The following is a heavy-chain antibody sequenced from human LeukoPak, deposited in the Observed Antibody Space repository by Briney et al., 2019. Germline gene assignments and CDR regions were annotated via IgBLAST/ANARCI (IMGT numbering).Heavy chain of an antibody. CDR3: AKFAPGGDAAAGPVDY. J-gene: IGHJ4*02. D-gene: IGHD6-13*01. CDR2: ISGSGGST. Sequence: GGSLRLSCAASGFTFSSYAMSWVRQAPGKGLEWVSAISGSGGSTYYADSMRGRFTISRDNSKNTLYLQMNSLRAEDTAVYYCAKFAPGGDAAAGPVDYWGQGTLVTVSS. V-gene: IGHV3-23*01. CDR1: GFTFSSYA.